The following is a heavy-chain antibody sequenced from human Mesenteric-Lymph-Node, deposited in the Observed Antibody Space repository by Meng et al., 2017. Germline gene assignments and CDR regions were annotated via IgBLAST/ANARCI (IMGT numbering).Heavy chain of an antibody. CDR2: ISSSGSTI. CDR1: GFNFHDYE. V-gene: IGHV3-48*03. D-gene: IGHD3-22*01. CDR3: ARDNYYDYYFDY. Sequence: GESLKISCAVSGFNFHDYELSWVRQAPGKGLEWVSYISSSGSTIYYADSVKGRFTISRDNAKNSLYLQMNSLRAEDTAVYYCARDNYYDYYFDYWGQGTLVTVSS. J-gene: IGHJ4*02.